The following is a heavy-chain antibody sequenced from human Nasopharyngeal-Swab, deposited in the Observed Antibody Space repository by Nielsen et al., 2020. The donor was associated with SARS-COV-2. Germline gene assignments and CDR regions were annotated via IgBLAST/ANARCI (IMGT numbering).Heavy chain of an antibody. J-gene: IGHJ4*02. CDR1: GFTFDDYA. CDR2: ISWNSGSI. D-gene: IGHD2-2*01. Sequence: GGSLRLSCAASGFTFDDYAMHWVRQAPGKGLEWVSGISWNSGSIGYADSVKSRFTISRDNAKNSLYLQMNSLRAEDTAVYYCAKRYCSGNSCYAPDYWGQGTLVTVSS. CDR3: AKRYCSGNSCYAPDY. V-gene: IGHV3-9*01.